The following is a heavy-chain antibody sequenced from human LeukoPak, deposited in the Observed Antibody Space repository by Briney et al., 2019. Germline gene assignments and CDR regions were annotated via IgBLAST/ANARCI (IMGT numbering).Heavy chain of an antibody. J-gene: IGHJ4*02. CDR1: GFTFSSYA. CDR2: ISSSGGST. CDR3: GAASGTYYVYYFDY. Sequence: GGSLRLSCAASGFTFSSYAMSWVRQAPGKGLEWVSAISSSGGSTYYADSVKGRFTISRDNSKNTLYLQLNSLRAEDTAVYYCGAASGTYYVYYFDYWGQGTLVTVSS. D-gene: IGHD1-26*01. V-gene: IGHV3-23*01.